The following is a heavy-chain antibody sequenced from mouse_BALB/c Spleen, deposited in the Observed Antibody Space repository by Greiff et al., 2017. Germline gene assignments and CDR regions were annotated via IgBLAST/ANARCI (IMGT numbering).Heavy chain of an antibody. CDR1: GFSLTSYG. CDR2: IWAGGST. Sequence: QVQLKESGPGLVAPSQSLSITCTVSGFSLTSYGVHWVRQPPGKGLEWLGVIWAGGSTNYNSALMSRLSISKDNSKSQVFLKMNSLQTDDTAMYYCAMFGDYAMDYWGQGTSVTGSS. V-gene: IGHV2-9*02. CDR3: AMFGDYAMDY. J-gene: IGHJ4*01.